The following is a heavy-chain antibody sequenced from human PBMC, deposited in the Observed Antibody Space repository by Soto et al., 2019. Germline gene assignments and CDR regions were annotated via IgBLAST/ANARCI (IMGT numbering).Heavy chain of an antibody. J-gene: IGHJ3*02. V-gene: IGHV4-31*03. D-gene: IGHD3-22*01. CDR1: GGSISSGGYY. CDR3: ARDRGSIVRDAFDI. Sequence: PSETLSLPCTFSGGSISSGGYYWSWIRQHPGKGLEWIGYIYYSGSTYYNPSLKRRVTISVDTSKNQFSLKLSSVTAADTAVYYCARDRGSIVRDAFDIWGQGTMVTASS. CDR2: IYYSGST.